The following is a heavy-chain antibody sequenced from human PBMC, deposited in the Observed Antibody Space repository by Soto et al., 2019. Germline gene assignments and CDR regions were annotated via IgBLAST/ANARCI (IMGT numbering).Heavy chain of an antibody. J-gene: IGHJ2*01. Sequence: QVQLQESGPGLVKPSETLSLTCTVSGDSISSYYWSWIRQPPGKGLEWIGYIDYTGNTNQKPSLKSRITISLHTSNNQFSLKLSPVTAAHTAVYYCARDRTSVNWYFDLWGRGTLVSVSS. CDR2: IDYTGNT. V-gene: IGHV4-59*01. D-gene: IGHD2-2*01. CDR1: GDSISSYY. CDR3: ARDRTSVNWYFDL.